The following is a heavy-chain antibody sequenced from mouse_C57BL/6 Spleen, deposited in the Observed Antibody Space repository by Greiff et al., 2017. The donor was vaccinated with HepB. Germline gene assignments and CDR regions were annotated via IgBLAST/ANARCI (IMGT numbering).Heavy chain of an antibody. Sequence: EVQLQQSGAELVRPGASVKLSCTASGFNIKDDYMHWVKQRPEQGLEWIGWIDPENGDTEYASKFQGKATITADTSSNTAYLQLSSLTSEDTAVYYCTPRGPFAYWGQGTLVTVSA. CDR3: TPRGPFAY. CDR2: IDPENGDT. J-gene: IGHJ3*01. CDR1: GFNIKDDY. V-gene: IGHV14-4*01.